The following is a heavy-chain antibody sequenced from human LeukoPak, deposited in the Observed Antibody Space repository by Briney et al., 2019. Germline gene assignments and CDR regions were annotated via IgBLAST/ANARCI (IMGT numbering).Heavy chain of an antibody. Sequence: ASVKVSCKASGYGFSIYYMHWVRQAPGQRLEWMGLINADDGNTRYSQRFQGRVTITRDTSANTAYMELSSLRFEDTAVYYCARGIVVQPSANWFDPWGQGTPVTVSS. CDR3: ARGIVVQPSANWFDP. J-gene: IGHJ5*02. D-gene: IGHD2-2*01. CDR2: INADDGNT. CDR1: GYGFSIYY. V-gene: IGHV1-3*01.